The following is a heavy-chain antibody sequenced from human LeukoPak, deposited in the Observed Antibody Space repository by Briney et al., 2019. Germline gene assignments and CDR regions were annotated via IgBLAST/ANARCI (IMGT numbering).Heavy chain of an antibody. CDR3: ARHRRITMVREASNYYYYYMDV. CDR1: GYSFTSYW. J-gene: IGHJ6*03. Sequence: GESLKISCKGSGYSFTSYWIGWVRQMPGKGLEWMGIIYPGDSDTRYSPPFQGQVTISADKSISTAYLQWSSLKASDTAMYYCARHRRITMVREASNYYYYYMDVWGKGTTVTVSS. D-gene: IGHD3-10*01. CDR2: IYPGDSDT. V-gene: IGHV5-51*01.